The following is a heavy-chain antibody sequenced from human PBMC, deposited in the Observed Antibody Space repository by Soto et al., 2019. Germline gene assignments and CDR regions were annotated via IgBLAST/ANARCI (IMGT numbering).Heavy chain of an antibody. V-gene: IGHV3-21*01. CDR2: IGSMRDYK. Sequence: PGGSLRLFCEASGFTVNNYAMNCVCQAGGKGLECVSSIGSMRDYKYYADSVKGRFTISRDNANNSLFLQMNSLRAEDTAIDYCAREPHYYDHSGITDFWCHGTLVTDSS. CDR1: GFTVNNYA. D-gene: IGHD3-22*01. CDR3: AREPHYYDHSGITDF. J-gene: IGHJ4*01.